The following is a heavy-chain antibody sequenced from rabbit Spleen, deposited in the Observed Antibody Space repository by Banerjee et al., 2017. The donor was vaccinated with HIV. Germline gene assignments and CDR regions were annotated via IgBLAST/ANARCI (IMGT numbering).Heavy chain of an antibody. CDR3: ARGSATMTMVITGYYLSL. Sequence: QEQLEESGGGLAKPEGSLTLSCKASGYDFTNYYMSWVRQAPGKGLEWIGCIYTGGSGSTAYASWAKGRFTVSRTSSTTVTLQLNSLTAADTATYFCARGSATMTMVITGYYLSLWGPGSLVTVS. V-gene: IGHV1S45*01. D-gene: IGHD2-1*01. CDR2: IYTGGSGST. J-gene: IGHJ4*01. CDR1: GYDFTNYYM.